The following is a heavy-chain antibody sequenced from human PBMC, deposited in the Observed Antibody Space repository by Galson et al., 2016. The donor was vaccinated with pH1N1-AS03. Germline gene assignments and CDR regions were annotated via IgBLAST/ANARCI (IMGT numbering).Heavy chain of an antibody. D-gene: IGHD3-16*01. CDR3: TTARFGEPTT. J-gene: IGHJ5*02. CDR1: TFIARSNY. CDR2: IYHGEAGTS. V-gene: IGHV3-53*01. Sequence: SLRLSCAGSTFIARSNYMSWVRQAPGKGLEWVSVIYHGEAGTSYYADSVKGRFTISRHISTNTVNLQMNNLRVQDTSTYYCTTARFGEPTTWGQGTLIIVS.